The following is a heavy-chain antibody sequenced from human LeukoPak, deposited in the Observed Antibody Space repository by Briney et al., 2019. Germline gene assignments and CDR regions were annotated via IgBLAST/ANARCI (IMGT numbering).Heavy chain of an antibody. J-gene: IGHJ5*02. CDR2: ISAYNGNT. CDR3: ARTYSGYDLGWFDP. Sequence: ASVKVSCKASGYTFTSYGISWVRQAPGQGLEWMGWISAYNGNTNYAQKLQGRVTMTTDTSTSTAYMELRSLRSDDTAVYYCARTYSGYDLGWFDPWGQGTLVTVSS. D-gene: IGHD5-12*01. V-gene: IGHV1-18*01. CDR1: GYTFTSYG.